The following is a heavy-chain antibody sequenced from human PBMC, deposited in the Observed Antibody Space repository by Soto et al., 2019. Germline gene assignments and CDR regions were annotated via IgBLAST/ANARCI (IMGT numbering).Heavy chain of an antibody. V-gene: IGHV3-23*01. D-gene: IGHD3-22*01. J-gene: IGHJ4*02. CDR2: ISGSGGTT. Sequence: GGSLRLSCAASGFTFSSYAMSWVRQAPGKGLEWVSAISGSGGTTYYSYSVKGRFTISRDNSNNTLYLQMNSLRAEDADVYYCAKWRSYYYDSSGYYYDYWGQGTLVTSPQ. CDR1: GFTFSSYA. CDR3: AKWRSYYYDSSGYYYDY.